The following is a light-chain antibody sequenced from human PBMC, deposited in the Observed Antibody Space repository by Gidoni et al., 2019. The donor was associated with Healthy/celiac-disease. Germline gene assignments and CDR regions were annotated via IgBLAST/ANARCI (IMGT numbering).Light chain of an antibody. Sequence: DIQMTQSPSSLPASVGDRVTITCRASQSISSYLNWNQQKPGKAPKLLIYAASSLQSGVPSRFSGSGSGTDFTLTISSLQPEDFATYYCQQSYSTPPITFGQGTRLEIK. V-gene: IGKV1-39*01. CDR2: AAS. CDR1: QSISSY. J-gene: IGKJ5*01. CDR3: QQSYSTPPIT.